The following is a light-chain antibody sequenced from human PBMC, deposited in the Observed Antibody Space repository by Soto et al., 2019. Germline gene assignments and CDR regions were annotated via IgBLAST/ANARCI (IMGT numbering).Light chain of an antibody. V-gene: IGLV2-14*01. CDR3: SSDTISSTLLL. J-gene: IGLJ2*01. Sequence: QSVLTQPASVSGSPGQSITISCTGTSSDIGGYKYVSWYQQHPGKAPKLIIYEVTNRPSGVSDRFSGSKSGNTASLTISGLQAEDEADYYCSSDTISSTLLLFGGGTKLTVL. CDR1: SSDIGGYKY. CDR2: EVT.